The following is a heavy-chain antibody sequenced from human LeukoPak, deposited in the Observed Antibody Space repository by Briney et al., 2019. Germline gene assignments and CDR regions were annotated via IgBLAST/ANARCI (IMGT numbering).Heavy chain of an antibody. Sequence: NPSETLSLTCAVYGGSFSGYYWNWIRQPPGKGLEWIGEINHSGSTNYNPSLKGRVTISVDTSKNQFSLKLSSVTAADTAVYYCARGLRWLRFYDYWGQGTLVTVSS. V-gene: IGHV4-34*01. D-gene: IGHD5-12*01. CDR2: INHSGST. CDR1: GGSFSGYY. CDR3: ARGLRWLRFYDY. J-gene: IGHJ4*02.